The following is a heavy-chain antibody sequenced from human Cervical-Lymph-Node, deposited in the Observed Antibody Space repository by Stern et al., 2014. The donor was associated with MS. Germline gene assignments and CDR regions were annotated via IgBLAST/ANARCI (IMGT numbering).Heavy chain of an antibody. V-gene: IGHV3-30-3*01. D-gene: IGHD6-25*01. CDR2: ISYDGRSQ. CDR1: GFTFGRHS. J-gene: IGHJ4*02. CDR3: ARPAAARYFDY. Sequence: QVQLVQSGGGVVQPGRSLRLSCATSGFTFGRHSMHWVRQAPGKGLEWVAIISYDGRSQHYADSVRGRFTISRSNSNNTLYLQMSSLRVEDTAMYYCARPAAARYFDYWGQGSQVIVSS.